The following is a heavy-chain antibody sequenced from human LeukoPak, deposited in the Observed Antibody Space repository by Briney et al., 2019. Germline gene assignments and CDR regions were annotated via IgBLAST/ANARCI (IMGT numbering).Heavy chain of an antibody. Sequence: SETLSLTCTVSGGSISSYYWSWIRQPPGEGLEWIGYIYYSGSTNYNPSLKSRVTISVDTSKNQFSLKLSSVTAADTAVYYCARGGYDFWSGYGHFDYWGQGTLVTVSS. J-gene: IGHJ4*02. D-gene: IGHD3-3*01. CDR2: IYYSGST. CDR1: GGSISSYY. V-gene: IGHV4-59*01. CDR3: ARGGYDFWSGYGHFDY.